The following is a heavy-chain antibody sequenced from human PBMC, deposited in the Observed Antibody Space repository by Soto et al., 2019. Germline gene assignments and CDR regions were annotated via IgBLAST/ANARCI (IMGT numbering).Heavy chain of an antibody. D-gene: IGHD2-15*01. V-gene: IGHV3-30*18. CDR3: AKDGGLGYCSGGSCYFDY. J-gene: IGHJ4*02. Sequence: PGGSLRLSCAASGFTFSSYGMHWVRQAPGKGLEWVAVISYDGSNKYYADSVKGRFTISRDNSKNTLYLQMNSLRAEDTAVYYCAKDGGLGYCSGGSCYFDYWGQGTLVTVSS. CDR2: ISYDGSNK. CDR1: GFTFSSYG.